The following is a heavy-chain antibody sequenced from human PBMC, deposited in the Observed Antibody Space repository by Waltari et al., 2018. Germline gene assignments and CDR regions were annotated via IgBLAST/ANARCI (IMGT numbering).Heavy chain of an antibody. Sequence: QLQQSAPGLAKPSGFPSLSCAVSGDHLCRIYWRVWVRQSPGKGLEWIGQIKRSGRTTYHPAFERRVIVSIDSPNHQFSLRLLTATGAATAVYYCARDRGRGIYLDTWGQGTLVTVSP. CDR2: IKRSGRT. CDR3: ARDRGRGIYLDT. D-gene: IGHD2-15*01. CDR1: GDHLCRIYW. V-gene: IGHV4-4*02. J-gene: IGHJ4*02.